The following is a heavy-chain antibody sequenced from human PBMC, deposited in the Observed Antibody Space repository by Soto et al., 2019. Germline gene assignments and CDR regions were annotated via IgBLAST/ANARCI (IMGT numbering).Heavy chain of an antibody. V-gene: IGHV4-30-2*01. CDR3: ARTEMATKFFDY. J-gene: IGHJ4*02. CDR1: GGSISSGGYS. D-gene: IGHD5-12*01. Sequence: SETLSLTCTVSGGSISSGGYSWSWIRQPPGKGLEWIGYIYHSGSTYYNPSLKSRVTISVDRSKNQFSLKLSSVTAADTAVYYCARTEMATKFFDYWGQGTLVTVFS. CDR2: IYHSGST.